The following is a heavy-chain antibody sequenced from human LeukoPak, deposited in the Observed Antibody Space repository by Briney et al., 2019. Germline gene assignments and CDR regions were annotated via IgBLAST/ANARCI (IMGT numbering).Heavy chain of an antibody. J-gene: IGHJ4*02. Sequence: ASVKVSCKASGYTFTSYDINWVRQATGQGLEWMGWMNPNSGNTGYAQKFQGRVTMTRNTSISTAYTELSSLRSEDTAVYYCARGTAMVRIFDYWGQGTLVTVSS. D-gene: IGHD5-18*01. CDR3: ARGTAMVRIFDY. CDR1: GYTFTSYD. V-gene: IGHV1-8*01. CDR2: MNPNSGNT.